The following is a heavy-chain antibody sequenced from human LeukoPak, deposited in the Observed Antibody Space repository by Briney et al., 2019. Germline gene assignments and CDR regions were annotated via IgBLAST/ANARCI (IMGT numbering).Heavy chain of an antibody. CDR2: ISGSGGST. CDR3: AKDLVVVPAATLDY. J-gene: IGHJ4*02. D-gene: IGHD2-2*01. V-gene: IGHV3-23*01. CDR1: GFTFRDYT. Sequence: GGSLRLSCAASGFTFRDYTMHWVRQAPGKGLEWVSAISGSGGSTYYADSVKGRFTISRDNSKNTLYLQMNSLRAEDTAVYYCAKDLVVVPAATLDYWGQGTLVTVSS.